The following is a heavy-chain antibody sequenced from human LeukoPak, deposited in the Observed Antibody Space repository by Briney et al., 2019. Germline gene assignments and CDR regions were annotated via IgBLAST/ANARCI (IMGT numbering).Heavy chain of an antibody. V-gene: IGHV3-72*01. J-gene: IGHJ3*02. CDR2: TRNKANSYTT. CDR3: ARWGVRGVHAFDI. CDR1: GFTFSDHY. D-gene: IGHD3-10*01. Sequence: GGSPRLSCAASGFTFSDHYMDWVRQAPGKGLEWVGRTRNKANSYTTEYAASVKGRFTISRDDSKNSLYLQMNSLRTEDTAVYYCARWGVRGVHAFDIWGQGTMVTVSS.